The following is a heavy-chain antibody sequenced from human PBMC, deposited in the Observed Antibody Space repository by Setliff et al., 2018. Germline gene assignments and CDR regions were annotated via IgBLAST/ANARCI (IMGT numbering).Heavy chain of an antibody. V-gene: IGHV3-23*01. CDR3: AKNYNFWRGYLDY. D-gene: IGHD3-3*01. CDR2: ISGSSGST. J-gene: IGHJ4*02. Sequence: GGSLRLSCAASGFTFSSYAMSWVRQAPGKGLEWVSAISGSSGSTFCADSVKGRFTISRDNSKDTLYLQMNSLRAEDTAVYYCAKNYNFWRGYLDYWGQGTLVTVSS. CDR1: GFTFSSYA.